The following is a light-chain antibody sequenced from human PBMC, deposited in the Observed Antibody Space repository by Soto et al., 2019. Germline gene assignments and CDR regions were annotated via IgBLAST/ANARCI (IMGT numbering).Light chain of an antibody. CDR3: ATWESGVDTHVV. J-gene: IGLJ2*01. CDR1: SSNVENNY. V-gene: IGLV1-51*01. Sequence: QSVLTQPPSVSAAPGQKVTISCSGSSSNVENNYVSWYQQVPGTAPKLLIYDNNKRPSAIPDRFSGSKSGTSATLDIAGLQTGDEADFYCATWESGVDTHVVFGGGTKVTVL. CDR2: DNN.